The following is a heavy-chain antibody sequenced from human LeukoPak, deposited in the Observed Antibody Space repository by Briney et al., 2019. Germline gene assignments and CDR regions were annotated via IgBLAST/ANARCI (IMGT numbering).Heavy chain of an antibody. CDR2: INPNSGGT. CDR3: ARDRTSRGTVPNY. CDR1: GYTFTVYY. V-gene: IGHV1-2*02. J-gene: IGHJ4*02. D-gene: IGHD2-2*01. Sequence: ASVKVSCKASGYTFTVYYMHWVRQAPGQGLEWMGWINPNSGGTNYAQKFQGRVTMTRDTSISTAYMELSRLRSDDTAVYYCARDRTSRGTVPNYWGQGTLVTVSS.